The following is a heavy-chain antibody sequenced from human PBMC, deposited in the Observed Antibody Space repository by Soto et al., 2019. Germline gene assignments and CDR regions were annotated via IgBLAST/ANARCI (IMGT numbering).Heavy chain of an antibody. CDR2: IYYSGST. D-gene: IGHD3-10*01. CDR1: DDSITSGAHY. CDR3: ARQSGSTSDLDY. J-gene: IGHJ4*02. Sequence: SETLSHTCTVSDDSITSGAHYWSWIRQPPGKGLEWIGYIYYSGSTNYNPSLKSRVTISVDTSKNQFSLKLSSVTAADTAVYYCARQSGSTSDLDYCGQRTLVTVS. V-gene: IGHV4-61*08.